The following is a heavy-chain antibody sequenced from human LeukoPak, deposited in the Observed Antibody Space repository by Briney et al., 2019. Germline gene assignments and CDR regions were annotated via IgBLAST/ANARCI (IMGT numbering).Heavy chain of an antibody. J-gene: IGHJ5*02. CDR2: ISGSGGST. Sequence: GGSLRLSCAASGFTFSNVWMSWVRQAPGKGLEWVSAISGSGGSTYYADSVKGRFTISRDNSKNTLYLQMNSLRAEDTAVYYCAKDQGGLWFGELSRNWFDPWGQGTLVTVSS. D-gene: IGHD3-10*01. CDR1: GFTFSNVW. V-gene: IGHV3-23*01. CDR3: AKDQGGLWFGELSRNWFDP.